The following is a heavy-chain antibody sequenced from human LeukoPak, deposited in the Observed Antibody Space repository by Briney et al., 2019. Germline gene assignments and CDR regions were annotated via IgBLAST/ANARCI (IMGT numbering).Heavy chain of an antibody. CDR1: GFTFNTYT. CDR2: ISSSSGDI. D-gene: IGHD3-22*01. CDR3: ARRYYYDSSVYYPLDH. V-gene: IGHV3-21*01. J-gene: IGHJ4*02. Sequence: PGGSLRLSCAASGFTFNTYTMNWVRQAPGKGLEWVSCISSSSGDIVYADSVRGRFTISRDNAKNSLYLEMNSLRAEDTAEYYCARRYYYDSSVYYPLDHWGQGTLVTVSP.